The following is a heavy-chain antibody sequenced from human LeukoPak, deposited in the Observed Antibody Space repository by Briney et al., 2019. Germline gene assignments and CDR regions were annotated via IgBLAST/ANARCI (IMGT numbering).Heavy chain of an antibody. V-gene: IGHV4-4*07. Sequence: SETLSLTCTVSGDSISSYYWSWIRQPAGKGLEWIGSIYISGGTKHNPSLKSRLTMSVETSKNQFSLRLSSVTAADTAVYYCAREVLGYGSDYWGQGTLVTVSS. CDR2: IYISGGT. CDR3: AREVLGYGSDY. J-gene: IGHJ4*02. CDR1: GDSISSYY. D-gene: IGHD3-16*01.